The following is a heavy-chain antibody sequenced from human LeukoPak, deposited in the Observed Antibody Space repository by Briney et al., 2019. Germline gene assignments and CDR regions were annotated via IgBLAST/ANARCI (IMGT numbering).Heavy chain of an antibody. CDR1: GGTFSSYA. D-gene: IGHD6-13*01. V-gene: IGHV1-18*01. CDR3: ARDSIAAVNWFDP. J-gene: IGHJ5*02. Sequence: GASVKVSCKASGGTFSSYAISWVRQAPGQGLEWMGWISAYNGNTNYAQKLQGRVTMTTDTSTSTAYMELRSLRSDDTAVYYCARDSIAAVNWFDPWGQGTLVTVSS. CDR2: ISAYNGNT.